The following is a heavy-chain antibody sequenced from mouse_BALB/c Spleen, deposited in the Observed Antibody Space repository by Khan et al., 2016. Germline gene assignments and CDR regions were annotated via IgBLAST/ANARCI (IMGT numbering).Heavy chain of an antibody. CDR1: GDSITSGY. CDR2: ISYSGRT. V-gene: IGHV3-8*02. D-gene: IGHD4-1*01. Sequence: EVQLQESGPSLVKPSQTLSLTCSVTGDSITSGYWNWIRKFPGNKLEYMGYISYSGRTYYNPSLKSRISITRDTSKNQYYLQLNSVTTEDTATYYCARRLLTMYAMDYWGQGTSVTVSS. CDR3: ARRLLTMYAMDY. J-gene: IGHJ4*01.